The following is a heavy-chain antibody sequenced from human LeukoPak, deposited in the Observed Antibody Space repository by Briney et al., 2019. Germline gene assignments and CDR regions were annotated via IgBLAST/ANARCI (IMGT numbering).Heavy chain of an antibody. CDR1: GGSFSGYY. CDR2: INHSGST. V-gene: IGHV4-34*01. J-gene: IGHJ6*02. Sequence: PSETLSLTCAVYGGSFSGYYWSWIRQPPGKGLEWIGEINHSGSTNYNPSLKSRVTISVDTSKNQFSLKLSSVTAADTAVYYCARGREITISVVRGPQYYYYGMDVWGQGTTVTVSS. CDR3: ARGREITISVVRGPQYYYYGMDV. D-gene: IGHD3-10*01.